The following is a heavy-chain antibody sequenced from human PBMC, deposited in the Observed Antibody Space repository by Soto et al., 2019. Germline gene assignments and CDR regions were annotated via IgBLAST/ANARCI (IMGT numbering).Heavy chain of an antibody. D-gene: IGHD3-10*01. CDR2: IYYSGST. J-gene: IGHJ6*02. CDR1: GGSISSYY. Sequence: QVQLQESGPGLVKPSETLSLTCTVSGGSISSYYWSWIRQPPGKGLEWIGYIYYSGSTNYNPSLKGRVTISVDTAKNQFSLKLSSVTAADTAVYYCARDSRPLYYYGSGSYNYYYGMDVWGQGTTVTVSS. CDR3: ARDSRPLYYYGSGSYNYYYGMDV. V-gene: IGHV4-59*01.